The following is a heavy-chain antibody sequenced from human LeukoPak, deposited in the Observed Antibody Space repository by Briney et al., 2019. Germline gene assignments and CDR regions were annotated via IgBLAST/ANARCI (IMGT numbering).Heavy chain of an antibody. J-gene: IGHJ6*03. CDR3: ARDRYSSGWKYYYYYYMDV. V-gene: IGHV4-4*07. CDR2: IYTSGST. Sequence: SETLSLTCTVSGGSISSYYWSWIRQPAGKGLEWIGRIYTSGSTNYNPSLKSRVTMSVDTSKNQFSLKLSSVTAADTAVYYCARDRYSSGWKYYYYYYMDVCGKGTTVTISS. D-gene: IGHD6-19*01. CDR1: GGSISSYY.